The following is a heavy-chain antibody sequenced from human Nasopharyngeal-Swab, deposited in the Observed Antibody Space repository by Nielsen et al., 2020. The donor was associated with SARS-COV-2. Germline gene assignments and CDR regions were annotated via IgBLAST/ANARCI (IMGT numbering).Heavy chain of an antibody. Sequence: GGSLRLSCAASGFAFSTYSMNWVRQAPGKGPEWVSSISSSSSYTYYADSVKGRFTISRDNAKNSLYLQMNSLRAEDTAVYYCARDKVVVVPAAIYYYGMDVWGQGTTVTV. CDR3: ARDKVVVVPAAIYYYGMDV. CDR1: GFAFSTYS. V-gene: IGHV3-21*01. D-gene: IGHD2-2*01. CDR2: ISSSSSYT. J-gene: IGHJ6*02.